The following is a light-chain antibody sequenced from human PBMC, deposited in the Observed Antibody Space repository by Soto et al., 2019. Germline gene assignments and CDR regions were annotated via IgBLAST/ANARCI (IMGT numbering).Light chain of an antibody. J-gene: IGKJ2*01. V-gene: IGKV3-20*01. CDR3: QQYNNWPPYT. CDR1: QSVSSNY. CDR2: GAS. Sequence: ENVLTQSPGTLSLSPGERATLSCRASQSVSSNYVAWYQQKPGQAPRLLVYGASSRATGIPDRFSGSGSGTDFTLTISRLEPEDFAVYYCQQYNNWPPYTFGQGTKVDIK.